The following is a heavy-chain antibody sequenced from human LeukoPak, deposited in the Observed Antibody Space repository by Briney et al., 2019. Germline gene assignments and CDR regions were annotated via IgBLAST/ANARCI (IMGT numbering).Heavy chain of an antibody. CDR1: GGSISSYY. CDR2: VYYSGST. V-gene: IGHV4-59*08. CDR3: ASLRYCSGGSCFPKYFQH. D-gene: IGHD2-15*01. J-gene: IGHJ1*01. Sequence: PSETLSLTCTVSGGSISSYYWSWIRQPPGKGLERIGYVYYSGSTNYNPSLKSRVTMSVATSKNQFSLKLSSVTAADTAVYYCASLRYCSGGSCFPKYFQHWGQGTPVTVSS.